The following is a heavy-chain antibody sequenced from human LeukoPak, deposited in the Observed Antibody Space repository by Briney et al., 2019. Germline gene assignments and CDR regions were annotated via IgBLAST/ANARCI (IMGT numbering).Heavy chain of an antibody. D-gene: IGHD7-27*01. J-gene: IGHJ5*02. CDR3: ARAADKRTPGA. Sequence: GGCLRLSCAASTLTFSAYWMSWVRQVPGKGLEFVANINQDGGVKNYVDSVKGRFTISRDNAKNTLYLQMNSLRAEDTAVYYCARAADKRTPGAWGQGTLVTVSS. CDR1: TLTFSAYW. V-gene: IGHV3-7*01. CDR2: INQDGGVK.